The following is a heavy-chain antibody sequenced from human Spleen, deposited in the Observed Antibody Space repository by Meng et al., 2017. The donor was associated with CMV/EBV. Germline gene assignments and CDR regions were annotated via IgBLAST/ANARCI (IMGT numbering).Heavy chain of an antibody. Sequence: GSLRLSCAVYGGSFSGYYWSWIRQPPGKGLEWIGEINHSGSTNYNPSLKSRVTISVDTSKNQFSLKLSSVTAADTAVYYCARLYRGYNWNYDYYYGMDVWGQGTTVTVSS. CDR1: GGSFSGYY. J-gene: IGHJ6*02. V-gene: IGHV4-34*01. CDR3: ARLYRGYNWNYDYYYGMDV. CDR2: INHSGST. D-gene: IGHD1-20*01.